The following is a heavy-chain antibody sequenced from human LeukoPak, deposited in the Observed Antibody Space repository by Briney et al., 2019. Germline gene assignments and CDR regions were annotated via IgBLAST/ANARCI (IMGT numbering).Heavy chain of an antibody. V-gene: IGHV1-2*06. CDR3: ARSRRDGYNYDY. CDR1: GYTFTGYY. J-gene: IGHJ4*02. CDR2: INPNSGGT. D-gene: IGHD5-24*01. Sequence: ASVKVSCKASGYTFTGYYMHWVRQAPGQGFEWMGRINPNSGGTNYAQKFQGRVTMTRDTSISTAYMELSRLRSDDTAVYYCARSRRDGYNYDYWGQGTLVTVSS.